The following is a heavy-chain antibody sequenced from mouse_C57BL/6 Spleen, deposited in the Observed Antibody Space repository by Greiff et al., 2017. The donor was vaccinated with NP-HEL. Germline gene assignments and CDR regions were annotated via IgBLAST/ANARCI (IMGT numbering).Heavy chain of an antibody. J-gene: IGHJ2*01. V-gene: IGHV1-26*01. CDR3: AREWNYASDY. Sequence: EVQLQQSGPELVKPGASVKISCKASGYTFTDYYMNWVKQSHGKSLEWIGDINPNNGGTSYNQKFKGKATLTVDKSSSTAYMELRSLTSEDSAVYYCAREWNYASDYWGQGTTLTVSS. CDR1: GYTFTDYY. D-gene: IGHD1-1*01. CDR2: INPNNGGT.